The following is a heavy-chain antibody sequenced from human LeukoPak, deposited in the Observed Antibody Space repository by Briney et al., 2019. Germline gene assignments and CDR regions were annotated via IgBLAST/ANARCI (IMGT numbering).Heavy chain of an antibody. Sequence: PSETLSLTCTVSGGSINNYYWSWIRQPTGRGLEWIGLIHSSGSTSYTASLKSRVTMSLDPSKKQFSLNLMSVTAADTAVYYCATSGPIYYGSGSYYNYFDYWGQGTLVTVSS. CDR2: IHSSGST. CDR1: GGSINNYY. D-gene: IGHD3-10*01. CDR3: ATSGPIYYGSGSYYNYFDY. J-gene: IGHJ4*02. V-gene: IGHV4-4*07.